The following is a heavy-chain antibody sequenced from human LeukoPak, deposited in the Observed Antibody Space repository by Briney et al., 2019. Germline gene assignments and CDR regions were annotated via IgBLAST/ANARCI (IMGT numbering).Heavy chain of an antibody. CDR2: IYYSGST. V-gene: IGHV4-59*01. CDR3: AMGTYYYVSSGSYCFYY. J-gene: IGHJ4*02. Sequence: SETLSLTCTVSGLSISSYYWSWIRQPPGKGREWIGYIYYSGSTNYNPSLKSRVTISVDPSKHRFSLKMSSVTAADTAVYFCAMGTYYYVSSGSYCFYYWGEGNLVTVSS. CDR1: GLSISSYY. D-gene: IGHD3-22*01.